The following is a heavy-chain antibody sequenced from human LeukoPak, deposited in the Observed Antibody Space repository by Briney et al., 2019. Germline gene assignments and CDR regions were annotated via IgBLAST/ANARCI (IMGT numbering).Heavy chain of an antibody. J-gene: IGHJ4*02. CDR2: ISYDGSVE. CDR1: GFTFSNYA. D-gene: IGHD6-13*01. V-gene: IGHV3-30*04. CDR3: ARALGSSWDSSLDS. Sequence: AGSLRLSCAASGFTFSNYAMHWVRQAPGKGLEWVALISYDGSVEKSAASVKGRFTISRDNSKNTLYLQMNSLRIEDTAVYYCARALGSSWDSSLDSWGQGTLVPVSS.